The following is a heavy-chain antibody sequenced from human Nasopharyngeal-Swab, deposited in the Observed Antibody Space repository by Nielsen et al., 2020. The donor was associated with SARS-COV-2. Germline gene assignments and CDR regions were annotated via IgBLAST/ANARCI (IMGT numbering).Heavy chain of an antibody. CDR1: GFTFSSYA. D-gene: IGHD3-22*01. J-gene: IGHJ4*02. V-gene: IGHV3-30-3*01. CDR2: ISYDGSNK. Sequence: GGSLRLSCAASGFTFSSYAMHWVRQAPGKGLEWVAVISYDGSNKYYADSVKGRFTISRDNSKNTLYLQMNSLRAEDTAVYYCARDINYYDSSGLDYWGQGTLVTVSS. CDR3: ARDINYYDSSGLDY.